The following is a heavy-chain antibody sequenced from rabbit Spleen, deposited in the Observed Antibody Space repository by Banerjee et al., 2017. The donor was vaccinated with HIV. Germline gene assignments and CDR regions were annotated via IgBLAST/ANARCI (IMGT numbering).Heavy chain of an antibody. CDR1: GFTLSSYY. D-gene: IGHD1-1*01. V-gene: IGHV1S7*01. CDR2: IDPVFGIT. CDR3: ARGISYIKTQLDL. Sequence: HLKESGGGLVQPGGSLKLSCKASGFTLSSYYMNWVRQAPGKGLEWIGYIDPVFGITYYANRVNGRFSISRENAQNTVFLQMTSLTAADTATYFCARGISYIKTQLDLWGQGTLVTVS. J-gene: IGHJ3*01.